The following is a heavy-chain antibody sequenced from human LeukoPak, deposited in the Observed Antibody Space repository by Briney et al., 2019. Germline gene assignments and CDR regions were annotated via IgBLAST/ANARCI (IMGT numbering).Heavy chain of an antibody. D-gene: IGHD2-15*01. CDR1: GGSISSGNHY. CDR2: VSYSGTT. V-gene: IGHV4-39*07. J-gene: IGHJ4*02. Sequence: PSETLSLTCTVSGGSISSGNHYWGWIRQSPEKGLEWIGSVSYSGTTYYNPSLKSRVTISLDASKNQFSLKLTSVTAADTAVYYCARAHRLVLHYFDSWGQGTLVTVSS. CDR3: ARAHRLVLHYFDS.